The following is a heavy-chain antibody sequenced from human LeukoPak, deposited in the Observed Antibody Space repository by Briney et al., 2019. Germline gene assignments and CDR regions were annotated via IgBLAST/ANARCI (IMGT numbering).Heavy chain of an antibody. V-gene: IGHV7-4-1*02. Sequence: ASVKVSCKSSGYTFTSYAMNWVRQAPGQGLEWMGWISTNTGNPTYAQGFTGRFVFSLDTSVSTAYLQISSLKAEDTAEYYCARKSVAATPRDIVYQYSYMDVWGKGTTVTVSS. D-gene: IGHD2-15*01. J-gene: IGHJ6*03. CDR1: GYTFTSYA. CDR2: ISTNTGNP. CDR3: ARKSVAATPRDIVYQYSYMDV.